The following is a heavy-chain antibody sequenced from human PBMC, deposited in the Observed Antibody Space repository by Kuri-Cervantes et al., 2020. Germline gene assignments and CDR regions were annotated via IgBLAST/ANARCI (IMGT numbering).Heavy chain of an antibody. CDR2: IYYSGST. CDR3: ARVGYSYATYGMDV. J-gene: IGHJ6*02. Sequence: SETLSLTCTVSGGSISSSSYYWGWIRQPPGKGLEWIGSIYYSGSTYYNPSLKSRVTISVDTSKNQFSLKLSSVTAADTAAYYCARVGYSYATYGMDVWGQGTTVTVSS. D-gene: IGHD5-18*01. CDR1: GGSISSSSYY. V-gene: IGHV4-39*07.